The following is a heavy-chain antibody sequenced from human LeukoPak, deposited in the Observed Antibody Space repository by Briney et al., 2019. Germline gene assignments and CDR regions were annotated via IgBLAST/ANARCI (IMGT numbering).Heavy chain of an antibody. D-gene: IGHD1-26*01. CDR2: INPNSGGT. CDR3: ARGRSNYYGMDV. J-gene: IGHJ6*02. CDR1: GYIFPDYY. V-gene: IGHV1-2*06. Sequence: ASVKVSCKGSGYIFPDYYIYWVRQAPGQGLEWMGRINPNSGGTNYAQKFQGRVTMTRDTSISTVYMELSRLRSDDTAIYYCARGRSNYYGMDVWGQGTTVTVSS.